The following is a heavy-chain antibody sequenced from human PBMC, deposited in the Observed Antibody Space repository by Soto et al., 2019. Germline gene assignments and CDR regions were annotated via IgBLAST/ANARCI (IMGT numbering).Heavy chain of an antibody. D-gene: IGHD1-20*01. V-gene: IGHV2-5*02. CDR3: AHFVSVITLRDAFDI. Sequence: QITLKESGPTLVKPTQTLTLTCTFSGFSLSISEVGVGWIRQPPGKALEWLALIYSDDDKRYNPSLRTRLTITKDTSINQVVLTMTNMDPVDTATYYCAHFVSVITLRDAFDIWGQGTMVTVSS. CDR1: GFSLSISEVG. J-gene: IGHJ3*02. CDR2: IYSDDDK.